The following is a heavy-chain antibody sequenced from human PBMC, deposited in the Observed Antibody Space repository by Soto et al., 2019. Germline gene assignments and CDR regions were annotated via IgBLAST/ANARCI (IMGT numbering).Heavy chain of an antibody. CDR2: INHSGST. CDR1: GGSFSGYY. CDR3: ARDSTAAGGLGFDY. J-gene: IGHJ4*02. D-gene: IGHD6-13*01. V-gene: IGHV4-34*01. Sequence: QVQLQQWGAGLLKPSETLSLTCAVYGGSFSGYYWSWIRQPPGKGLEWIGEINHSGSTNYNPSLKSRVTISVDTSKNQCSLKLSSVTAADTAVYYCARDSTAAGGLGFDYWGQGTLVTVSS.